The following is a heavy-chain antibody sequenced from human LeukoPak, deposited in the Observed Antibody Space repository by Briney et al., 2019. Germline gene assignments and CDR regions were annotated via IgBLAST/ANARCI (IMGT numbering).Heavy chain of an antibody. J-gene: IGHJ3*02. Sequence: EASVKVSCTASGGTFSSYAISWVRQAPGQGLEWMGGIIPIFGTANYAQKFQGRVTITADKSTSTAYMELSSLRSEDTAVYYCARGLRKSITIFGVVIGNDAFDIWGQGTMVTVSS. V-gene: IGHV1-69*06. D-gene: IGHD3-3*01. CDR2: IIPIFGTA. CDR3: ARGLRKSITIFGVVIGNDAFDI. CDR1: GGTFSSYA.